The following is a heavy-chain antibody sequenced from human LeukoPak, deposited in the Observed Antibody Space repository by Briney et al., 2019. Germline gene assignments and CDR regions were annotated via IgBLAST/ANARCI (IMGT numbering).Heavy chain of an antibody. V-gene: IGHV4-59*01. J-gene: IGHJ3*02. CDR1: GGSISSYY. D-gene: IGHD3-22*01. CDR3: ARGKRIITYYYDSSGYGAFDI. CDR2: IYYSGST. Sequence: PSETLSLTCTVSGGSISSYYWSWIRQPPGKGLEWLGYIYYSGSTNYNPSLKSRVTISVDTSKNQSSLKLSSVTAADTAVYYCARGKRIITYYYDSSGYGAFDIWGQGTMVTVSS.